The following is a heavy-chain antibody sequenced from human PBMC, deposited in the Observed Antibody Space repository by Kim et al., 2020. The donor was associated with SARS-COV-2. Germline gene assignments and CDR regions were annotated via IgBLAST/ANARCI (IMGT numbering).Heavy chain of an antibody. CDR3: ARAGDYDCSGYYGFFRH. D-gene: IGHD3-22*01. V-gene: IGHV3-74*01. J-gene: IGHJ1*01. Sequence: VKGRFTISRDNAKNTLYLQMNSLRTEDTAVYYCARAGDYDCSGYYGFFRHWGQGARVTVSS.